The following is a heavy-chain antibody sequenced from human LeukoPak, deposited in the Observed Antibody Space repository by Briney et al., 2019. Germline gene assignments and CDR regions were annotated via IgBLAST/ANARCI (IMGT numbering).Heavy chain of an antibody. Sequence: SETLSLTCTVSGLSISSSDYYWGWIRQPPGKGLEYIGEFHERVSTNYNPSLKSRLTISVDKSKNQFSLKLSSVTAADTALYYCACHSGWSGPSEWGQGTLVTVSS. CDR2: FHERVST. CDR1: GLSISSSDYY. V-gene: IGHV4-39*07. D-gene: IGHD6-19*01. CDR3: ACHSGWSGPSE. J-gene: IGHJ4*02.